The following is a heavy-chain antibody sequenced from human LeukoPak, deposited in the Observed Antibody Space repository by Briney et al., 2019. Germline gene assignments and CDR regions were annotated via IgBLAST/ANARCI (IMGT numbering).Heavy chain of an antibody. CDR1: GGSISSYY. V-gene: IGHV4-4*09. J-gene: IGHJ5*02. Sequence: SETLSLTCTVSGGSISSYYWSWIRQPPGKGLEWIGYIYTSGSTNYNPSLKSRVTISVDTSKNQFSLKLSSVTAADTAVYYCARQESPEGTNPFDPWGQGTLVTVSS. CDR3: ARQESPEGTNPFDP. CDR2: IYTSGST. D-gene: IGHD2-2*01.